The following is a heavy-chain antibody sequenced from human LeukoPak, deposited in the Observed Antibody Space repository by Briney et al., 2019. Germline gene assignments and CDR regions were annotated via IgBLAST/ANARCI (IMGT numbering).Heavy chain of an antibody. V-gene: IGHV3-53*01. Sequence: QPGGSLRLSCAASGFTVSSNYMSWVRQAPGKGLEWVSVIYSGGSTYYADSVKGRFTISRDNYKNTLYLQMNSLRAEDTAVYYCASGSGSYRTPYYYMDVWGTGTTVTVSS. J-gene: IGHJ6*03. CDR1: GFTVSSNY. CDR3: ASGSGSYRTPYYYMDV. CDR2: IYSGGST. D-gene: IGHD3-10*01.